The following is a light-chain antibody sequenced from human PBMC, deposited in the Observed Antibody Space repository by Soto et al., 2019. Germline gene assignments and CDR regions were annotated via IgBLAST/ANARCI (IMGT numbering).Light chain of an antibody. CDR2: GAS. V-gene: IGKV3-20*01. CDR1: QRIATN. J-gene: IGKJ4*01. Sequence: DIVLPQSPDTLSFPPCERATISCSTSQRIATNLAWYQQKPGQATRLLIYGASSRATGIPGRIATRGAGADFTLTSSRKEPEDSAVSYCQQYGSSPTFGGGTKVDIK. CDR3: QQYGSSPT.